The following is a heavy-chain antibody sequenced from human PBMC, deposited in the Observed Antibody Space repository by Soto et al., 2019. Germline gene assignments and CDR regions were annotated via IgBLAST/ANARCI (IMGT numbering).Heavy chain of an antibody. J-gene: IGHJ6*03. V-gene: IGHV3-33*01. CDR2: IWYDGSNK. Sequence: GGSLRLSCGASGFTFSSYGMHWVRQAPGKGLEWVAVIWYDGSNKYYADSVKGRFTISRDNSKNTLYLQMNSLRAEDTAVYYCARDDAPHCSSTSCYRPLTYYYYYMDVWGKGATVTVSS. D-gene: IGHD2-2*02. CDR3: ARDDAPHCSSTSCYRPLTYYYYYMDV. CDR1: GFTFSSYG.